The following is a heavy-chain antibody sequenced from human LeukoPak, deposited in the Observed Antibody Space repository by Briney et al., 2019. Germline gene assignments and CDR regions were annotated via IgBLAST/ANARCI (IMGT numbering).Heavy chain of an antibody. V-gene: IGHV3-23*01. CDR3: SALVVITGAEYLPH. J-gene: IGHJ1*01. D-gene: IGHD3-22*01. Sequence: PGGSLRLSCAASGFTFSSYAMSWVRQAPGKGLEWVSAISGSGGSTYYADSVKGRFTISRDNSKNTLYLQMNSLRAEDTAVYYCSALVVITGAEYLPHWGQGNLVTVSS. CDR2: ISGSGGST. CDR1: GFTFSSYA.